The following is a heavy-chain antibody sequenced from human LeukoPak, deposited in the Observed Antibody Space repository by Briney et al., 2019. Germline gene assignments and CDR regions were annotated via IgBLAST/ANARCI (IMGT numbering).Heavy chain of an antibody. D-gene: IGHD5-12*01. V-gene: IGHV1-2*02. CDR2: INPNSGGT. Sequence: ASVKVSCKASGYTFTGYYMHWVRQAPGQGLEWMGWINPNSGGTNYAQKFQGRVTMTRDTSISTAYMELSRLRSDDTAVYYCASGVATINYYYGMDVWGQGTTVTVSS. CDR1: GYTFTGYY. CDR3: ASGVATINYYYGMDV. J-gene: IGHJ6*02.